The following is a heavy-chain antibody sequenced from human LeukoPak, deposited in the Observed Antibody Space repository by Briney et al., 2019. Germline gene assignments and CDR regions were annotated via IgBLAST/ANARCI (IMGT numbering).Heavy chain of an antibody. CDR1: GGSFSGYY. Sequence: SETLSLTCAVYGGSFSGYYWSWIRQPPGKGLEWIGEINHSGSTNYNPSLKSRVTISVDTSKNQFSLKLSSVTAADTAVYYCARRYSSSWFLPWDQGTLVTVSS. D-gene: IGHD6-13*01. CDR2: INHSGST. J-gene: IGHJ5*02. CDR3: ARRYSSSWFLP. V-gene: IGHV4-34*01.